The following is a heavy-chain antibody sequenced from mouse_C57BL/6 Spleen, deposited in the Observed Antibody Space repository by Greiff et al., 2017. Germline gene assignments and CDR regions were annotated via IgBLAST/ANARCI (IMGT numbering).Heavy chain of an antibody. Sequence: VQLQESGAELVRPGASVTLSCKASGYTFTDYEMHWVQQTPVHGLEWIGAIDPETGGTAYNQKFKGKAILTADKSSSTAYMELRSLTSEDSAVYYCTKVLPKYFDYWGQGTTLTVSS. V-gene: IGHV1-15*01. CDR2: IDPETGGT. D-gene: IGHD5-5*01. J-gene: IGHJ2*01. CDR1: GYTFTDYE. CDR3: TKVLPKYFDY.